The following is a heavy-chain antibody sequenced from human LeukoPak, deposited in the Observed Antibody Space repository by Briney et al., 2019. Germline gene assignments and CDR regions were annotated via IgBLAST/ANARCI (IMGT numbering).Heavy chain of an antibody. CDR3: ARGIGGSSSSDV. CDR2: INPNSGGT. CDR1: GYTFTGYY. D-gene: IGHD6-6*01. Sequence: ASVKVSCKASGYTFTGYYMHWVRQAPGQGPEWMGWINPNSGGTNYAQKFQGRVTMTRDTSISTAYMELSRLRSDDTAVYYCARGIGGSSSSDVWGQGTLVTVSS. J-gene: IGHJ4*02. V-gene: IGHV1-2*02.